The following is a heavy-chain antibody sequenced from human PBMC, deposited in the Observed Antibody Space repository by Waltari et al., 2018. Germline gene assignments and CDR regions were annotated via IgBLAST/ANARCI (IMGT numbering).Heavy chain of an antibody. CDR1: GFTFRDYG. CDR3: TREYSSSSDHFDY. CDR2: IRSTAYGGTT. J-gene: IGHJ4*01. D-gene: IGHD6-6*01. V-gene: IGHV3-49*04. Sequence: EVRLRESGGGLVQPGRSLRLSCTASGFTFRDYGMSWVRQAPGKGLEWVGFIRSTAYGGTTEYAASVKGRFTILRDDSKTTAYLQMNSLKTEDTALYYCTREYSSSSDHFDYWGQGTLVTVSS.